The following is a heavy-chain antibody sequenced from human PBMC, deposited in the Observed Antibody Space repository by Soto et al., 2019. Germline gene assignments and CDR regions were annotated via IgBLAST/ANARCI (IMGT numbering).Heavy chain of an antibody. CDR1: GFTFSSYA. V-gene: IGHV3-30-3*01. D-gene: IGHD6-13*01. Sequence: PGGSLRLSCAASGFTFSSYAMHWVRQAPGKGLEWVAVISYDGSNKYYADSVKGRFTISRDNSKNTLYLQMNSLRAEDTAVYYCAREELELGIAAAGTGWGMDVWGQGTTVTVS. CDR2: ISYDGSNK. J-gene: IGHJ6*02. CDR3: AREELELGIAAAGTGWGMDV.